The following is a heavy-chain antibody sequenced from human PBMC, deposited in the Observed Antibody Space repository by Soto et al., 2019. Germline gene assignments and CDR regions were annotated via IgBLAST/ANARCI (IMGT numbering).Heavy chain of an antibody. CDR3: ARDMEAAAGTDAFDI. Sequence: ASVKVSCKTSGFTFTSSAIQWVRQARGQRLEWIGWIVVGSDNTNYAQKFQDRVTITRDSSTNTIYMDLRSLRSEDTAVYYCARDMEAAAGTDAFDIWGQGTMVTVSS. D-gene: IGHD6-13*01. J-gene: IGHJ3*02. V-gene: IGHV1-58*02. CDR1: GFTFTSSA. CDR2: IVVGSDNT.